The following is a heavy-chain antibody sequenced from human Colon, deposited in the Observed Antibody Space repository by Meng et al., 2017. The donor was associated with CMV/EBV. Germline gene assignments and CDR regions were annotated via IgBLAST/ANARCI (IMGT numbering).Heavy chain of an antibody. J-gene: IGHJ2*01. CDR1: ISSGGYY. V-gene: IGHV4-31*02. CDR2: IYYSGTT. D-gene: IGHD2-2*01. CDR3: ARYRYCSSADCFNVRFFDL. Sequence: ISSGGYYWTWLRQHPGKGLEWIGSIYYSGTTYYNSALKSRISISVDTSKNQFALNLNSVTAADTAVYYCARYRYCSSADCFNVRFFDLWGRGTLVTVSS.